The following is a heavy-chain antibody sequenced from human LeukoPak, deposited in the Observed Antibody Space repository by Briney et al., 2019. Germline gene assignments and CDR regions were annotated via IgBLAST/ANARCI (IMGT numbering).Heavy chain of an antibody. V-gene: IGHV4-34*01. J-gene: IGHJ6*02. Sequence: SETLSLTCAVYGGSFSGYYWSWIRQPPGKGLEWIGEINHSGSTNYNPSLKSRVTISVDTSKNQFSLKLSSVTAADTAVYYCARGPRYYDSSSYYSFYYYGMDVWGQRTTVTVSS. CDR1: GGSFSGYY. CDR2: INHSGST. D-gene: IGHD3-22*01. CDR3: ARGPRYYDSSSYYSFYYYGMDV.